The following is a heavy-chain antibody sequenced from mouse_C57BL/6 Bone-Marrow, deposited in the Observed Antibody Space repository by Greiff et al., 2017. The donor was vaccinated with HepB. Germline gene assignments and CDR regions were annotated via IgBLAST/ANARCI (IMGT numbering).Heavy chain of an antibody. CDR3: AILITTVVATGFDY. CDR2: IGPGSGST. V-gene: IGHV1-77*01. D-gene: IGHD1-1*01. J-gene: IGHJ2*01. CDR1: GYTFTDYY. Sequence: VKLQQSGAELVKPGASVKISCKASGYTFTDYYINWVKQRPGQGLEWIGKIGPGSGSTYYNEKFKGKATLTADKSSSTAYMQLSSLTSEDSAVYFCAILITTVVATGFDYWGQGTTLTVSS.